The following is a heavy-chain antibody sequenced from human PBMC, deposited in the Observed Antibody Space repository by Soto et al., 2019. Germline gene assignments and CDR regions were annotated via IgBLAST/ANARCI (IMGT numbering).Heavy chain of an antibody. J-gene: IGHJ5*02. CDR2: ISSSGGSI. D-gene: IGHD2-2*02. V-gene: IGHV3-48*03. CDR3: ARSWGLYCSSSRCYSPWFDP. Sequence: EVQLVESGGGLVQPGGSLRLSCAGSGFTFNSHEMTWVRQAPGKGLEWISSISSSGGSIYYAHSVKGRFTVSRDNAKNSLYLQMNSLRAEDTAVYYCARSWGLYCSSSRCYSPWFDPWGRGTLVTVSS. CDR1: GFTFNSHE.